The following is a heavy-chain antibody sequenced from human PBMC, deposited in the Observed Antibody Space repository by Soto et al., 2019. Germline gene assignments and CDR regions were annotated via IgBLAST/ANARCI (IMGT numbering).Heavy chain of an antibody. CDR3: ARVIVGADNWFDP. CDR1: GGTFSSYA. Sequence: ASVKVSCKASGGTFSSYAISWVRQAPGQGLEWMGGIIPIFGTANYAQKFQGRVTITADESTSTAYMELSSLRSEDTAVYYCARVIVGADNWFDPWGQGTLVTVSS. D-gene: IGHD1-26*01. V-gene: IGHV1-69*13. CDR2: IIPIFGTA. J-gene: IGHJ5*02.